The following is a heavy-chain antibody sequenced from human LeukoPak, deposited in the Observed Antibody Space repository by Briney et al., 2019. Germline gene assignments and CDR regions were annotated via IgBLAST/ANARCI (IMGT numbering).Heavy chain of an antibody. CDR3: ASVYGSGSNYFDY. CDR2: IYYSGST. CDR1: GGSISSYY. D-gene: IGHD3-10*01. J-gene: IGHJ4*02. Sequence: PSETLSLTCTVSGGSISSYYWSWIRQPPGKGLEWIGYIYYSGSTNYNPSLKSRVTISVDTSKNQFSLKLSSVTAADTAVYYCASVYGSGSNYFDYWGQGTLVTVSS. V-gene: IGHV4-59*08.